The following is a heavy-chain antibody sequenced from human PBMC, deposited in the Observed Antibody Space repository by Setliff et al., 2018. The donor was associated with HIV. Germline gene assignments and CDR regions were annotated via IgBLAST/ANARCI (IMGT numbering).Heavy chain of an antibody. V-gene: IGHV3-23*01. Sequence: SCAASGFTFSSYAMSWVRQAPGKGLEWVSAMSGSGGSTSYAGSVKGRFTISRENSKNTLDLQMNSLRVEDTAVYYCARGVDIVATIDPDWNAFDIWGQGTMVTVSS. D-gene: IGHD5-12*01. CDR2: MSGSGGST. J-gene: IGHJ3*02. CDR3: ARGVDIVATIDPDWNAFDI. CDR1: GFTFSSYA.